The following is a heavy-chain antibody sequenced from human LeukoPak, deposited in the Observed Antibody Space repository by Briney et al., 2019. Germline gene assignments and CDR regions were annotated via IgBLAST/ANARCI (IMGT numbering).Heavy chain of an antibody. CDR3: ARGFSGGLDDY. CDR1: GYTFTSYG. CDR2: ISAYNGNT. J-gene: IGHJ4*02. Sequence: ASVKVSCKASGYTFTSYGFIWVRQAPGQGLEWMGWISAYNGNTDYAQKLQGRVSMTTDTSTSTAYMELRSLRSDDTAVYYCARGFSGGLDDYWGQGTLVTVSS. D-gene: IGHD3-10*01. V-gene: IGHV1-18*01.